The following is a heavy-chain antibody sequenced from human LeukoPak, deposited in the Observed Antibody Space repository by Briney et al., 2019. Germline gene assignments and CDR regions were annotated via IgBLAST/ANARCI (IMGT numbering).Heavy chain of an antibody. CDR3: ARDWVAGVPFDAFDI. D-gene: IGHD3-10*01. V-gene: IGHV3-7*03. CDR2: IKEDGSEK. CDR1: GFTLSSYW. J-gene: IGHJ3*02. Sequence: GGSLRLSCAASGFTLSSYWMSWVRQAPGKGLEWVANIKEDGSEKYYVDSVKGRFTIPRDNAKNSLYLHMNSLTAEDTAMYYCARDWVAGVPFDAFDIWGQGTMVSVSS.